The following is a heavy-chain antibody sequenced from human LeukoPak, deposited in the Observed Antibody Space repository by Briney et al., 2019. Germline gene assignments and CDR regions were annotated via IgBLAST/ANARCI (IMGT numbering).Heavy chain of an antibody. CDR2: IGDGGGST. CDR1: GFTFSMYG. V-gene: IGHV3-23*01. J-gene: IGHJ4*02. Sequence: GGSLRLSCAPSGFTFSMYGMSWVRQAPGKWLEWVSGIGDGGGSTYYADSVKARFIISRDNANNTLYLQMNSLRAEDTAVYYCGKAGGLQPWFHFDYWGQGTLVTVSS. CDR3: GKAGGLQPWFHFDY. D-gene: IGHD5-18*01.